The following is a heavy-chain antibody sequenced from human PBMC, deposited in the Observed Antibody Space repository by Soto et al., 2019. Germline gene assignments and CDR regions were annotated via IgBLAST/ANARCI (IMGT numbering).Heavy chain of an antibody. Sequence: QVQLVQSGAEVKKPGSSVKVSCKASGGTFSSYAISWVRQAPGQGLEWMGGIIPIFGTADYAQKFQGRVQIAADDSTSTAYMGLSSLRSEATAVYYCARAWGPSYYYGMDVWGQGTTVTVSS. J-gene: IGHJ6*02. CDR3: ARAWGPSYYYGMDV. D-gene: IGHD3-16*01. CDR2: IIPIFGTA. V-gene: IGHV1-69*12. CDR1: GGTFSSYA.